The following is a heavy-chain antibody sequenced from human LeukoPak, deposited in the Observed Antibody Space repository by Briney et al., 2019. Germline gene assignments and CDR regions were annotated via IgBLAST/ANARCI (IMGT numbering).Heavy chain of an antibody. CDR2: INEDGSST. J-gene: IGHJ4*02. V-gene: IGHV3-74*01. Sequence: PGGSLRLSCAASGYTFSRYWMHWVRQGPGKGLVWVSRINEDGSSTSYAESVRGRFTISRDNAKNTLYLQMNSLRAEDAAVYYCTTDTFGARDSWGQGNLVTVSS. D-gene: IGHD3-10*01. CDR1: GYTFSRYW. CDR3: TTDTFGARDS.